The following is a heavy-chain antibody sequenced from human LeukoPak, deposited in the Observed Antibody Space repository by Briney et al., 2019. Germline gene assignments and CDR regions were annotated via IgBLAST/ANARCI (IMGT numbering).Heavy chain of an antibody. D-gene: IGHD5-24*01. CDR1: GGSISSYY. Sequence: PSETLSLTCTVSGGSISSYYWSWIRQPPGKGLGWIGYIYYSGSTNYNPSLKSRVTISVDTSKNQFSLKLSSVTAADTAVYYCARDFRGRDGYNGNYYYYGMDVWGQGTTVTVSS. J-gene: IGHJ6*02. CDR3: ARDFRGRDGYNGNYYYYGMDV. CDR2: IYYSGST. V-gene: IGHV4-59*01.